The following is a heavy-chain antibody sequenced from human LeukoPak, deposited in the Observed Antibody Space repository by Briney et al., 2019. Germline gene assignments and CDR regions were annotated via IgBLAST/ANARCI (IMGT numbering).Heavy chain of an antibody. CDR1: DGSISSYY. CDR3: ARAPITIDAFDI. CDR2: IYYSGST. J-gene: IGHJ3*02. Sequence: SETLSLTCTVSDGSISSYYWSWIRQPPGKGLEWIGYIYYSGSTNYNPSLKSRVTISVDTSKNQFSLKLSSVTAADTAVYYCARAPITIDAFDIWGQGTMVTVSS. D-gene: IGHD3-10*01. V-gene: IGHV4-59*01.